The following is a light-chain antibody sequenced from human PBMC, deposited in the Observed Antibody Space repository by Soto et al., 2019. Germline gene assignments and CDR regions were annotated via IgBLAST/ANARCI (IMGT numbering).Light chain of an antibody. CDR2: RND. J-gene: IGLJ2*01. CDR1: SSNIGSNY. CDR3: AAWDDSLSAVV. Sequence: QSVLTQPPSASGTPGQRVTISCSGSSSNIGSNYVYWYQQFPGSAPKLLIYRNDQRPSGVPDRFSGSKSGTPASLAISGPRSEDEADYYCAAWDDSLSAVVFGGGTKVTVL. V-gene: IGLV1-47*01.